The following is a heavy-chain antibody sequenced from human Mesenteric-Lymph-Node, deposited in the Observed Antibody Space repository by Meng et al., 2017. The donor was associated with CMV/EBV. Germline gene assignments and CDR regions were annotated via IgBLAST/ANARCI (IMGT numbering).Heavy chain of an antibody. Sequence: ASVKVSCKASGYTFTSYGISWVRQAPGQGLEWMGWISAYNGNTNYAQKLQGRVTITTDESTSTAYMELSSLRSEDTAVYYCARGRDWGYCSSTSCYTGGYYYGMDVWGQGTTVTVSS. CDR2: ISAYNGNT. CDR1: GYTFTSYG. V-gene: IGHV1-18*01. D-gene: IGHD2-2*02. CDR3: ARGRDWGYCSSTSCYTGGYYYGMDV. J-gene: IGHJ6*02.